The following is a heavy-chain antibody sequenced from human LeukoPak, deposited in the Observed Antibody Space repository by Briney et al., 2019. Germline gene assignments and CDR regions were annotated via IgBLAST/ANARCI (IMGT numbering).Heavy chain of an antibody. CDR2: INHSGST. D-gene: IGHD5-18*01. V-gene: IGHV4-34*01. J-gene: IGHJ4*02. CDR1: GGSLSGYY. CDR3: AIRRGYSYGYGP. Sequence: PSETLSLTCAVYGGSLSGYYWSWIRQPPGKGLEWIGEINHSGSTNYNPSLKSRVTISVDTSKNQFSLKLSSVTAADTAAYYCAIRRGYSYGYGPWGQGTLVTVSS.